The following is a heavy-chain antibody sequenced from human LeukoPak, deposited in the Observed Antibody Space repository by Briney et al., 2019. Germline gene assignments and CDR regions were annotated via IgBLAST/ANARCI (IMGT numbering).Heavy chain of an antibody. CDR2: ISGRGGST. D-gene: IGHD3-22*01. CDR3: AKSPRHYYDSSGYQYYFDY. V-gene: IGHV3-23*01. J-gene: IGHJ4*02. CDR1: TFSNYA. Sequence: GGSLRLSCAFTFSNYAMSWVRQAPGKGLEWVSAISGRGGSTYYADSVKGRFTISRDNSKNTLYLQMNSLRAEDTAVYYCAKSPRHYYDSSGYQYYFDYWGQGTLVTVSS.